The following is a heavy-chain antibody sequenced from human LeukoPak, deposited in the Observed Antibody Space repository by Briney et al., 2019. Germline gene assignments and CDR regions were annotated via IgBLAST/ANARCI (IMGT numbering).Heavy chain of an antibody. D-gene: IGHD6-13*01. J-gene: IGHJ6*03. CDR1: GGTFSSYA. CDR2: IIPIFGTA. Sequence: GASVKVSCKASGGTFSSYAISWVRQAPGQGLEWMGGIIPIFGTANYAQKFQGRVTMTTDTSTSTAYMELRSLRSDDTAVYYCARELEYSSSWYLDYYYYMDVWGKGTTVTVSS. CDR3: ARELEYSSSWYLDYYYYMDV. V-gene: IGHV1-69*05.